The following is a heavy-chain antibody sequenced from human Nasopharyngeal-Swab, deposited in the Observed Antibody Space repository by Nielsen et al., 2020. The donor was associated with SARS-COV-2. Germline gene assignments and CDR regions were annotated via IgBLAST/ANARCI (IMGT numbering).Heavy chain of an antibody. CDR1: GFTFRSYD. D-gene: IGHD1-26*01. Sequence: GGSLRLSCAASGFTFRSYDMHWVRQATGKGLEWVSAIGTAGHTYYPGSVKSRFTISRENAKNSLYLQMNSLRAGDTAVYYCARGQVDSGSYYYYYYYMDVWGKGTTVTVSS. CDR3: ARGQVDSGSYYYYYYYMDV. CDR2: IGTAGHT. J-gene: IGHJ6*03. V-gene: IGHV3-13*01.